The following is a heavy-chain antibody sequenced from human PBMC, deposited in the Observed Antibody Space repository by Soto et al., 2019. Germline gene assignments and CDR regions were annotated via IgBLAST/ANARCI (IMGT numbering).Heavy chain of an antibody. J-gene: IGHJ6*02. D-gene: IGHD6-6*01. CDR1: GGTFSSYA. V-gene: IGHV1-69*13. Sequence: WASVKVSCKASGGTFSSYAISWVRQAPGQGLEWMGGIIPIFGTANYAQKFQGRVTITADESTSTAYMELSSLRSEDTAVYYCARDSPSIAARPGDYYYYGMDVWGQGTTVTVSS. CDR2: IIPIFGTA. CDR3: ARDSPSIAARPGDYYYYGMDV.